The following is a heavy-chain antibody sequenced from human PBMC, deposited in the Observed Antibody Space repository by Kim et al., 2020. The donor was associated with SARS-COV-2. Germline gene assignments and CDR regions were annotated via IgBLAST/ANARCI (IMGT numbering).Heavy chain of an antibody. CDR3: ARNPSGSYLFGKVNWFDP. CDR1: GGTFSSYA. Sequence: SVKVSCKASGGTFSSYAISWVRQAPGQGLEWMGGIIPIFGTANYAQKFQGRVTITPDESTSTAYMELSSLRSEDTAVYYCARNPSGSYLFGKVNWFDPWGQGTLVTVSS. J-gene: IGHJ5*02. D-gene: IGHD1-26*01. CDR2: IIPIFGTA. V-gene: IGHV1-69*13.